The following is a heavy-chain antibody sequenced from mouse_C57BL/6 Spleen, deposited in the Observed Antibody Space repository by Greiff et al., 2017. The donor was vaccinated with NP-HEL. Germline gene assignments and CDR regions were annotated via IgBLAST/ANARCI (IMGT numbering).Heavy chain of an antibody. CDR3: AREDGSEGLAY. V-gene: IGHV1-59*01. CDR2: IDPSDSYT. Sequence: QVQLQQPGAELVRPGTSVKLSCKASGYTFTSYWMHWVKQRPGHGLEWIGVIDPSDSYTNYNQKFKGKATLTVDTSSSTAYMQRSSLTSEDSAVYYCAREDGSEGLAYWGQGTLVTVSA. CDR1: GYTFTSYW. J-gene: IGHJ3*01. D-gene: IGHD2-3*01.